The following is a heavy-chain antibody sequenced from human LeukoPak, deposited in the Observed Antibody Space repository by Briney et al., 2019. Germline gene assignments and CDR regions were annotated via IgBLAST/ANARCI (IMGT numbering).Heavy chain of an antibody. Sequence: ASVKVSCKASGYTFTGYYMHWVRRAPGQGLEWMGRINPNSGGTNYAQKFQGRVTMTRDTSISTAYMELSRLRSDDTAVYYCARLIAVAGRDFDYWGQGTLVTVSS. CDR2: INPNSGGT. CDR1: GYTFTGYY. V-gene: IGHV1-2*06. D-gene: IGHD6-19*01. CDR3: ARLIAVAGRDFDY. J-gene: IGHJ4*02.